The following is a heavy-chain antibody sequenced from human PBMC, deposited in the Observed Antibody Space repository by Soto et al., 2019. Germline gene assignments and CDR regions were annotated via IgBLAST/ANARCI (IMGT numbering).Heavy chain of an antibody. CDR3: ARDHHSRGWYEDAFDI. V-gene: IGHV3-21*01. J-gene: IGHJ3*02. CDR1: GFTFSSYS. D-gene: IGHD6-19*01. Sequence: EVQLVESGGGLVKPGGSLRLSCAASGFTFSSYSMNWVRQAPGKGLEWVSSISSSSSYIYYADSVKGRFTISRDNAKNSLYLQMNSLRAEDTAVYYCARDHHSRGWYEDAFDIWGQGTMVTVSS. CDR2: ISSSSSYI.